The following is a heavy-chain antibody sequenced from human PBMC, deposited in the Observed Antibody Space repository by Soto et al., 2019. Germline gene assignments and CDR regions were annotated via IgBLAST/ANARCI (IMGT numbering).Heavy chain of an antibody. V-gene: IGHV1-58*01. J-gene: IGHJ6*02. Sequence: SVKVSCKASGFTFTSSAVQWVRQARGQRLEWIGWIVVGSGNTNYAQKFQERVTITRDMSTSTAYMELSSLRSEDTAVYYCAAVLYYDFWSGYLGDYYYYYGMDVWGQGTTVTVSS. CDR1: GFTFTSSA. CDR3: AAVLYYDFWSGYLGDYYYYYGMDV. D-gene: IGHD3-3*01. CDR2: IVVGSGNT.